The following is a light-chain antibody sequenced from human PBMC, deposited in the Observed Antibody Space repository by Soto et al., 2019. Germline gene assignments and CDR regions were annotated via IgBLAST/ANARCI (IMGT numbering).Light chain of an antibody. CDR1: TSNVGDYNY. J-gene: IGLJ2*01. V-gene: IGLV2-14*03. CDR3: SSYTSSSTLVV. Sequence: QSVLTQPASVSGSPGQSITISCTVTTSNVGDYNYVSWYQQHPGKAPKLMIYDVSNRPSGVSNRFSGSKSGNTASLTISGLQAEDEADYYCSSYTSSSTLVVFGGGTTLAV. CDR2: DVS.